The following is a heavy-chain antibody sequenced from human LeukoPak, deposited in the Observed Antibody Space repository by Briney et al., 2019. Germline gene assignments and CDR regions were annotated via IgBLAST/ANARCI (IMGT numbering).Heavy chain of an antibody. V-gene: IGHV4-30-4*01. D-gene: IGHD1-7*01. J-gene: IGHJ4*02. CDR3: ARELELQIDY. CDR2: IYYSGST. CDR1: GRSISSGDYY. Sequence: SETLSLTCTVSGRSISSGDYYWSWIRQPPGKGLEWIGYIYYSGSTYYNPSLKSRVTISVDTSKNQFSLKLSSVTAADTAVYYCARELELQIDYWGQGTLVTVSS.